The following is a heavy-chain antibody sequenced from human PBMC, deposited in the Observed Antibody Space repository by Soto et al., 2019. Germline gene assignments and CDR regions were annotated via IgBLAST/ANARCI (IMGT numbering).Heavy chain of an antibody. CDR3: ARSKGGRTNYYYYGMYV. Sequence: QVQLVESGGGVVQPGRSLRLSCAASGFTFSSYGMHWVREAAGKGLEWVAVIWYDGSNRYYADSVKGRFTISRDSSKNTLYLEMNSLRAEDSAVYRCARSKGGRTNYYYYGMYVWGQGQTLTVSS. V-gene: IGHV3-33*01. D-gene: IGHD4-17*01. CDR2: IWYDGSNR. CDR1: GFTFSSYG. J-gene: IGHJ6*02.